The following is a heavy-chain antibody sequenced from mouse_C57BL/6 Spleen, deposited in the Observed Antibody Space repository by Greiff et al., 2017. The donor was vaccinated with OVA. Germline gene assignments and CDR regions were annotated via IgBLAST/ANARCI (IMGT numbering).Heavy chain of an antibody. CDR3: ARRSGGYYFDY. Sequence: QVQLKQPGAELVRPGTSVKLSCKASGYTFTSYWMHWVKQRPGQGLEWIGVIDPSDSYTNYNQKFKGKATLTVDTSSSTAYMQLSSLTSEDSAVYYCARRSGGYYFDYWGQGTTLTVSS. CDR1: GYTFTSYW. J-gene: IGHJ2*01. V-gene: IGHV1-59*01. CDR2: IDPSDSYT. D-gene: IGHD4-1*01.